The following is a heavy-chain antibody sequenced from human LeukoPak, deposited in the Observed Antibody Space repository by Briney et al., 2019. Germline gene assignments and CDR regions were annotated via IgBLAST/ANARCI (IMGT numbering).Heavy chain of an antibody. V-gene: IGHV3-21*01. D-gene: IGHD1-26*01. CDR2: ISSSSSYI. CDR3: ARAAKVGSGSSIYYYYYYTDV. J-gene: IGHJ6*03. Sequence: GGSLRLSCAASGFTFSSYSMNWVRQAPGKGLEWVSSISSSSSYIYYADSVKGRFTISRDNAKNSLYLQMNSLRAEDTAVYYCARAAKVGSGSSIYYYYYYTDVWGKGTTVTISS. CDR1: GFTFSSYS.